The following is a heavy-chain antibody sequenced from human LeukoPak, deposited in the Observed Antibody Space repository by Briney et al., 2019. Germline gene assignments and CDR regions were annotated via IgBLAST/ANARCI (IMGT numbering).Heavy chain of an antibody. CDR3: ARDREQWLVTNWFDP. V-gene: IGHV3-23*01. CDR1: GFTFSSYA. CDR2: ISGSGGST. J-gene: IGHJ5*02. D-gene: IGHD6-19*01. Sequence: GGSLRLSCAASGFTFSSYAMSWVRQAPGKGLEWVSAISGSGGSTYYADSVKGRFTISRDNSKNSLYLQMNSLRAEDTAVYYCARDREQWLVTNWFDPWGQGTLVTVSS.